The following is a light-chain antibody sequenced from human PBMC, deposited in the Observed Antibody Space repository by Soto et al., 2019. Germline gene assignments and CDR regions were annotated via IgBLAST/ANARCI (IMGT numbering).Light chain of an antibody. CDR2: EVS. CDR3: AAWDDSLNGYV. Sequence: QSALTQPPSASGSPGQSVTISCTGTSSDVGGYNYVSWYQQHPGKAPKLMIYEVSKRPAGVPDRFSGSKSGTSASLAIRGLQSDDEADYYCAAWDDSLNGYVFGTGTKVTVL. CDR1: SSDVGGYNY. J-gene: IGLJ1*01. V-gene: IGLV2-8*01.